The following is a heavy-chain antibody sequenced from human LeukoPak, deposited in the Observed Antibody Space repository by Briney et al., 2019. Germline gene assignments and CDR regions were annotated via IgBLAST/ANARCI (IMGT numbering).Heavy chain of an antibody. V-gene: IGHV3-33*01. J-gene: IGHJ4*02. CDR1: GFTFSSYG. CDR3: ASGSSSWYDPNSFDY. D-gene: IGHD6-13*01. CDR2: IWYDGSNK. Sequence: PGGSLRLSCAASGFTFSSYGMHWVRQAPGKGPEWVAVIWYDGSNKYYADSVKGRFTISRDNSKNTLYLQMNSLRAEDTAVYYCASGSSSWYDPNSFDYWGQGTLVTVSS.